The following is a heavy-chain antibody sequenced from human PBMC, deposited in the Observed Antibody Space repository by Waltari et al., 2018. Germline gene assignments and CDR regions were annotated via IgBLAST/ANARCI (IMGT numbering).Heavy chain of an antibody. D-gene: IGHD2-2*01. CDR1: GFIFSDYY. V-gene: IGHV3-11*04. CDR3: ARDEGYCGSTSGYDCPYYYYGMDV. J-gene: IGHJ6*02. CDR2: ISSSGSTI. Sequence: PGGSLRLSCAAAGFIFSDYYMSWIRQAPGKGLEWVSYISSSGSTIYYADSVKGRFTISRDNAKNSLYLQMNSLSAEDTAVYYCARDEGYCGSTSGYDCPYYYYGMDVWGQGTTVTVSS.